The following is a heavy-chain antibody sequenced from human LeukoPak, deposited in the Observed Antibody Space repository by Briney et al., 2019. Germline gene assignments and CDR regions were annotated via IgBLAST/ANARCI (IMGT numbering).Heavy chain of an antibody. CDR1: GFAFTCYG. J-gene: IGHJ4*02. D-gene: IGHD3-3*01. Sequence: ASVKVTCKASGFAFTCYGISWVRQATGQGNEWMGWISAYNGNTNYAQKLQGRVTLTTDTSTSTAYLELRSLRPDDTAVYYCARVLGDVWSGYYRCFDYWGQGTLVTVSS. V-gene: IGHV1-18*01. CDR3: ARVLGDVWSGYYRCFDY. CDR2: ISAYNGNT.